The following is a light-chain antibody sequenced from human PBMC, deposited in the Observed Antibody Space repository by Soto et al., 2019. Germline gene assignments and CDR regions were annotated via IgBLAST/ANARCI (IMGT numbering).Light chain of an antibody. Sequence: DIQLTQSPSFLSASVGDRVTITCRASQDISSYLAWYQQKPGKAPKLLINAASTLQSGVPSRFSGSGSGTDFTLTISSLQPEDVATYYCQRLNSYPRLPFGGGTKVEIK. CDR3: QRLNSYPRLP. CDR1: QDISSY. V-gene: IGKV1-9*01. CDR2: AAS. J-gene: IGKJ4*01.